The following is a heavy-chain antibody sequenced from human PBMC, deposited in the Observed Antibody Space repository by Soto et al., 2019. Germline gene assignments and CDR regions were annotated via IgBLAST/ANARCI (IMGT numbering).Heavy chain of an antibody. CDR2: ISGSGGST. V-gene: IGHV3-23*01. CDR3: ANSHVDSSGYYYFFDY. J-gene: IGHJ4*02. CDR1: GFTFSSYA. D-gene: IGHD3-22*01. Sequence: GGSLRLSCAASGFTFSSYAMSWVRQAPGKGLEWVSAISGSGGSTYYADSVKGRFTISRDNSKNTLYLQMNSLRAEDTAVYYCANSHVDSSGYYYFFDYWGQGTLVTVSS.